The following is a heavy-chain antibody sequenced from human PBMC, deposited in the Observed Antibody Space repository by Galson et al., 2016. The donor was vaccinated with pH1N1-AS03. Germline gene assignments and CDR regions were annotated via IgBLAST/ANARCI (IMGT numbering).Heavy chain of an antibody. CDR3: AKVMHGYGSSWSNFFDH. CDR1: GFTLNCA. D-gene: IGHD6-13*01. Sequence: SLRLSCAASGFTLNCAMSWVRQAPGRGLEWVSAISGSGDNNFYEDSVRGRFTISRDNSENTLYLQMTNLRAEDTAVYYCAKVMHGYGSSWSNFFDHWGQGTLVIVSS. V-gene: IGHV3-23*01. J-gene: IGHJ4*02. CDR2: ISGSGDNN.